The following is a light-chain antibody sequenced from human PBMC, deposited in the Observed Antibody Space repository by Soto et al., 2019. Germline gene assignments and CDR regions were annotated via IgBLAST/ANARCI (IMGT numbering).Light chain of an antibody. V-gene: IGKV3-20*01. J-gene: IGKJ2*01. CDR2: GAS. CDR1: QIINSRS. Sequence: EIVLTQSPGTLSLSPGERATLSCRASQIINSRSLAWYQQNLGQAPRLLIYGASSRATGIPDRFSGSGSGTDFTLTISRLEPEDFAVYYCQQFSSSTYTFGQGTNLQIK. CDR3: QQFSSSTYT.